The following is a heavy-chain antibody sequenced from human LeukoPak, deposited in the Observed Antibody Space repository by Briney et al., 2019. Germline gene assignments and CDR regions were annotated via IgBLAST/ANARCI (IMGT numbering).Heavy chain of an antibody. D-gene: IGHD3-22*01. CDR1: GGSISSGGYS. CDR2: IYYSGST. Sequence: PSQTLSLTCAVSGGSISSGGYSWSWIRQPPGKGLEWIGYIYYSGSTYYNPSLKSRVTISVDTSKNQFSLKLSSVTAADTAVYYCARVSYYDSSAPNIIDYWGQGTLVTVSS. CDR3: ARVSYYDSSAPNIIDY. V-gene: IGHV4-31*11. J-gene: IGHJ4*02.